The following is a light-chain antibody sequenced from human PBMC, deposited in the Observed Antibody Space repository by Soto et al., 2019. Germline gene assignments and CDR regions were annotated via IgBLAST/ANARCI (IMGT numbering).Light chain of an antibody. V-gene: IGKV3-11*01. Sequence: EIWLTQYPATLSLSPGGRATLSCWASRSVSSYLAWYQQKPGQAPRLLIYDASNRATGIPARLSASGYGTDLTITISSLETEDFEVYYCQQRSNWPITFGQGTRLEI. CDR1: RSVSSY. J-gene: IGKJ5*01. CDR2: DAS. CDR3: QQRSNWPIT.